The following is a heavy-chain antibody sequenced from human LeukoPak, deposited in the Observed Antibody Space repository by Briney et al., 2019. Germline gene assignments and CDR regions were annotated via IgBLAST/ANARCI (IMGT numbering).Heavy chain of an antibody. J-gene: IGHJ6*03. CDR3: ARSQYYDFGSGYLRAYYYMDV. D-gene: IGHD3-3*01. CDR2: INPSGGST. CDR1: GYTFTSYY. Sequence: ASVKVSCKASGYTFTSYYMHWVRQAPGQGLEWMGIINPSGGSTSYAQKFQGRVTMTRDTSTSTVYMELSSLRSEDTAVYYCARSQYYDFGSGYLRAYYYMDVWGKGTTVTVSS. V-gene: IGHV1-46*01.